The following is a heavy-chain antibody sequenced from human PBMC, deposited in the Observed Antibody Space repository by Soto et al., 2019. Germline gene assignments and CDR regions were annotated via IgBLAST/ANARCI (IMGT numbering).Heavy chain of an antibody. CDR3: ARDRGPYYYDSSGYYIDY. Sequence: ASVKVSCKASGYTFTSYYMHWVRQAPGQGLEWMGIINPSGGSTSYAQKFQGRVTMTRDTSTSTVYMELSSLRSEDTAVYYCARDRGPYYYDSSGYYIDYWGQGTLVTVSS. CDR1: GYTFTSYY. CDR2: INPSGGST. D-gene: IGHD3-22*01. J-gene: IGHJ4*02. V-gene: IGHV1-46*03.